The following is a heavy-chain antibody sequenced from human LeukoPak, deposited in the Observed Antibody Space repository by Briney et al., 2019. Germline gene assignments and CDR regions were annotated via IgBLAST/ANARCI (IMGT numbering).Heavy chain of an antibody. CDR3: ARGAPVGSPFPYDAFDI. CDR2: IYYSGST. Sequence: PSETLSLTCTVSGGSISSSSYYWGWIRQPPGKGLEWIGYIYYSGSTYYNPSLKSRVTISVDTSKNQFSLKLSSVTAADTAVYYCARGAPVGSPFPYDAFDIWGQGTMVTVSS. CDR1: GGSISSSSYY. V-gene: IGHV4-30-4*08. J-gene: IGHJ3*02. D-gene: IGHD3-10*01.